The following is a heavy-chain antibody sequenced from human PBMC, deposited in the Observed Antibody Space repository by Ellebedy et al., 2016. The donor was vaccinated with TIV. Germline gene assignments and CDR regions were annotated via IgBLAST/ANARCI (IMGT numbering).Heavy chain of an antibody. Sequence: GGSLRLSXAASGFTFSSYTMSWVRQAPGKGLEWVSDISGSGGGTYYADSVKGRFTISRDNSKNTLYLQMNSLRVEDTAVYYCAKGITAAVVEGSLFDPWGQGTLVTVSS. CDR2: ISGSGGGT. J-gene: IGHJ5*02. D-gene: IGHD6-13*01. CDR3: AKGITAAVVEGSLFDP. V-gene: IGHV3-23*01. CDR1: GFTFSSYT.